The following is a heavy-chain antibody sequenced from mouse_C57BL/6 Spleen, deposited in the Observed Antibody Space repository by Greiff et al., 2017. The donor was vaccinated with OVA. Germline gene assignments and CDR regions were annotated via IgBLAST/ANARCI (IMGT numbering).Heavy chain of an antibody. D-gene: IGHD2-10*01. CDR1: GYSITSGYD. V-gene: IGHV3-1*01. CDR2: ISYSGST. CDR3: ARAPTTVSYLDY. J-gene: IGHJ2*01. Sequence: EVQLVESGPGMVKPSQSLSLTCTVTGYSITSGYDWHWIRHFPGNKLEWMGYISYSGSTNYNPSLKSRISITHDTSKNHFFLKLNSVTTEDTATYYCARAPTTVSYLDYWGQGTTLTVSS.